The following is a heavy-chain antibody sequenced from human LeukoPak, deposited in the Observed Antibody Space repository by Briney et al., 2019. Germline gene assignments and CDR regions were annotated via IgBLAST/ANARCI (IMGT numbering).Heavy chain of an antibody. Sequence: GGSLRLSCAASGFTFSSYWMSWVRQTPGNGLEWVANVKQDGSERYFVDSVKGRFTISRDNAKSSLFLQMNSLRAEDTAVYYCARIKSGSYQSYYYYYGMDVWGQGTTVTVSS. CDR3: ARIKSGSYQSYYYYYGMDV. D-gene: IGHD1-26*01. V-gene: IGHV3-7*04. CDR1: GFTFSSYW. J-gene: IGHJ6*02. CDR2: VKQDGSER.